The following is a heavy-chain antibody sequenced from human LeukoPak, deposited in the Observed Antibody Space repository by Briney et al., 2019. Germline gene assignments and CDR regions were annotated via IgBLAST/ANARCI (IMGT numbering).Heavy chain of an antibody. Sequence: PGGSLRLSCAASGFTFSGYGMNWGRQAPGKGLEWVSSISSSSSYIYYADSVKGRFTISRDNAKNSLFLQMNSLRAEDTAMYYCARVYYYDSSGYYSFFDYWGQGTLVTVSS. J-gene: IGHJ4*02. CDR1: GFTFSGYG. CDR2: ISSSSSYI. CDR3: ARVYYYDSSGYYSFFDY. V-gene: IGHV3-21*01. D-gene: IGHD3-22*01.